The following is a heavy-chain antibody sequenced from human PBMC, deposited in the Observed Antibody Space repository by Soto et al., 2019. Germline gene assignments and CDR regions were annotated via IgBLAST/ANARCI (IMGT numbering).Heavy chain of an antibody. CDR3: ARGYFDSGHGYDL. D-gene: IGHD3-10*01. V-gene: IGHV5-51*01. CDR1: GHLFNNHW. Sequence: RGESLKISCKGPGHLFNNHWIGWVRQTPGKGLEWMGLIFTRDSETKTSPSFQGHVSFSVDNSINTVYLQWTSLKTTDTGIYSCARGYFDSGHGYDLWGQGTLVTVSS. J-gene: IGHJ5*02. CDR2: IFTRDSET.